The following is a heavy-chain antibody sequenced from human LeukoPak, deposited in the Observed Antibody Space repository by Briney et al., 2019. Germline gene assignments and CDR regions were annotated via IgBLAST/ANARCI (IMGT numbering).Heavy chain of an antibody. V-gene: IGHV1-69*01. CDR3: ASPPITISGVGPYAFDI. Sequence: SVKVSCKASGGTFSSYAISWVRQAPGQGLEWMGGIIPIFGTANYAQKFQGRATITADESTSTAYMELSSLRSEDTAVYYCASPPITISGVGPYAFDIWGQGTMVTVSS. CDR2: IIPIFGTA. D-gene: IGHD3-3*01. J-gene: IGHJ3*02. CDR1: GGTFSSYA.